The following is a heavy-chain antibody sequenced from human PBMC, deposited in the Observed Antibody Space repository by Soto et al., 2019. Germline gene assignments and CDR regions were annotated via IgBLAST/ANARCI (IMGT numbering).Heavy chain of an antibody. CDR1: GFTFSSYA. J-gene: IGHJ6*03. CDR2: ISGSGGST. V-gene: IGHV3-23*01. D-gene: IGHD2-2*01. CDR3: AKEDCSSTSCYVYYMDV. Sequence: GGSLRLSCAASGFTFSSYAMSWVRQAPGKGLEWVSAISGSGGSTYYADSVKGRFTISRDNSKNTLYLQMNSLGAEDTAVYYCAKEDCSSTSCYVYYMDVWGKGTTVTVSS.